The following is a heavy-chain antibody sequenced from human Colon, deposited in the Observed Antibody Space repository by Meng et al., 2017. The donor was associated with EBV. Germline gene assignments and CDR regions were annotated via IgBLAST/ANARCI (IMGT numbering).Heavy chain of an antibody. CDR1: VGSISSGGNY. Sequence: PACWPGLVKPPTTLSRTFTGSVGSISSGGNYWTWIRQHPGKGLEWFGHIYYSGSTFYNPSLKRRVIISIDTSKNQFSLNLRSVTAADTAVYYCARVSSGWDYFDYWGQGTLVTVSS. CDR3: ARVSSGWDYFDY. J-gene: IGHJ4*02. V-gene: IGHV4-31*03. D-gene: IGHD6-19*01. CDR2: IYYSGST.